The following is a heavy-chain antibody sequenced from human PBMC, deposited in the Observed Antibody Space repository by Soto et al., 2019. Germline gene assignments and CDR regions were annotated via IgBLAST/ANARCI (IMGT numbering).Heavy chain of an antibody. V-gene: IGHV3-30-3*01. D-gene: IGHD6-13*01. CDR1: GFTFSSYA. CDR2: ISYDGSNK. J-gene: IGHJ6*02. CDR3: ARDRAANSSSWPVYYYYGMDV. Sequence: GGSLRLSCAASGFTFSSYAMHWVRQAPGKGLEWVAVISYDGSNKYYADSVKGRFTISRDNSKNTLYLQMNSLRAEDTAVYYCARDRAANSSSWPVYYYYGMDVWGQGTTVTVSS.